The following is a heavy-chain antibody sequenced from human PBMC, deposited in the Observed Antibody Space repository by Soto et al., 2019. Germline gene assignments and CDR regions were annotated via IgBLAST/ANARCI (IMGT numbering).Heavy chain of an antibody. D-gene: IGHD3-10*01. CDR2: IVVGSGNT. V-gene: IGHV1-58*01. Sequence: SVKVSCKASGVTFTSSAVQRVRQARGQCLVGMGWIVVGSGNTNYAQKFKERVIITMHMSTRTAYMELRSLGAADTAVYYCAVHLGQDYYWLDVWGQGTTVTVS. CDR3: AVHLGQDYYWLDV. CDR1: GVTFTSSA. J-gene: IGHJ6*02.